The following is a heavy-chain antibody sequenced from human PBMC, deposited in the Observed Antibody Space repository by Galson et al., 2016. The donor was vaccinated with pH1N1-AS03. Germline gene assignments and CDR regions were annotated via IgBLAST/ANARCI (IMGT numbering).Heavy chain of an antibody. D-gene: IGHD4-23*01. CDR3: ARAVGGPYDY. J-gene: IGHJ4*02. V-gene: IGHV3-74*01. CDR1: GFSFSTNW. Sequence: SLRLSCAASGFSFSTNWMHWVRQAPGKGLVWVAHINEDGSTARHADSVKGRFIISRDNAKNTLYLHMNSLRAEDTAVYYCARAVGGPYDYWGQGTLGTVSS. CDR2: INEDGSTA.